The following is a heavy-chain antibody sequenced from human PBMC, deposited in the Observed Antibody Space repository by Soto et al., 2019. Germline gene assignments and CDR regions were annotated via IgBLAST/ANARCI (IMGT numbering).Heavy chain of an antibody. Sequence: PSETLSLTCTVSGGSVSSGSYYWSWIRQPPGKGLEWIGYTYYSGSTNYNPSLKSRVTISVDTSKNQFSLRLTSVTAADTAVYFCARSRPRCDGDNCYHWLDTWGPGTLVTVSS. CDR2: TYYSGST. J-gene: IGHJ5*01. V-gene: IGHV4-61*01. CDR1: GGSVSSGSYY. D-gene: IGHD2-21*02. CDR3: ARSRPRCDGDNCYHWLDT.